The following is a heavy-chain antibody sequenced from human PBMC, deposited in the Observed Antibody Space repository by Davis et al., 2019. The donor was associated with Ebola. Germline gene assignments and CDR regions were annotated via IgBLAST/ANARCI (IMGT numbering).Heavy chain of an antibody. Sequence: GESLKISCAASGFTFSSYWMHWVRQAPGKGLVWVSRINSDGSSTSYADSVKGRFTISRDNAKNTLYLQMNSLRAEDTAVYYCARGHYGDPTNFDYWGQGTLVTVSS. CDR1: GFTFSSYW. D-gene: IGHD4-17*01. J-gene: IGHJ4*02. CDR2: INSDGSST. V-gene: IGHV3-74*01. CDR3: ARGHYGDPTNFDY.